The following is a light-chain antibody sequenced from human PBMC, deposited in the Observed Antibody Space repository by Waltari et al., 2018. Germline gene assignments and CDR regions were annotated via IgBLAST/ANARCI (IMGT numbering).Light chain of an antibody. CDR2: DVS. CDR3: SSYTSSSTYVL. CDR1: RSHLGGYTY. V-gene: IGLV2-14*03. Sequence: QSALTQPASVSGSPGQSITISCPGTRSHLGGYTYVPWYQQHPGKAPKLLIYDVSNRPSGVSNRFSATKSGNTASLTISGLQADDEADFYCSSYTSSSTYVLFGGGTKLTVL. J-gene: IGLJ2*01.